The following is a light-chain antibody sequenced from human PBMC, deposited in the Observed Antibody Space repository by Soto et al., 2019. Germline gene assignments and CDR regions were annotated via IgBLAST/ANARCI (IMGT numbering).Light chain of an antibody. Sequence: QSALTQPPSASGSPGQSVTISCTGTSSDVGGYNYVSWYQQHPGKAPKLMIYEVSKRPSGVPDRFSCSKSGNTAYLTVSWLQAEDEADYYCSSYAGSNNLVFGGGTKLTVL. CDR3: SSYAGSNNLV. V-gene: IGLV2-8*01. CDR2: EVS. J-gene: IGLJ2*01. CDR1: SSDVGGYNY.